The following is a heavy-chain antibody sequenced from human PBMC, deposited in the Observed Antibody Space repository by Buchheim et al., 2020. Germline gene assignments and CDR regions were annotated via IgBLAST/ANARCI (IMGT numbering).Heavy chain of an antibody. CDR2: ISSSSSYT. J-gene: IGHJ4*02. CDR1: GFTFRTYS. CDR3: ARDWSQGYSGYDLFDF. D-gene: IGHD5-12*01. Sequence: EVQLVESGGGLVKPGGSLRLSCAASGFTFRTYSMNWVRQAPGKGLEWVSSISSSSSYTYYPDSVRGRFTISRDNAKNSLYLQMNSLRAEDTAVYFCARDWSQGYSGYDLFDFWGQGTL. V-gene: IGHV3-21*01.